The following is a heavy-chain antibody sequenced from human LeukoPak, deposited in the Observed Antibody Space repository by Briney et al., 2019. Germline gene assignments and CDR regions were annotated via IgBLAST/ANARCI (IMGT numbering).Heavy chain of an antibody. CDR1: GDSISSGSYY. J-gene: IGHJ5*02. Sequence: SETLSLTCTVSGDSISSGSYYWSWIRQPAGKGLEWIGRVYPRGNTDYNPSLKSRVTISIDTSKNQFSLKLSSVTAADTAVYYCAREVPKYGSGSYSNWFDPWGQGTLVTVSS. V-gene: IGHV4-61*02. D-gene: IGHD3-10*01. CDR3: AREVPKYGSGSYSNWFDP. CDR2: VYPRGNT.